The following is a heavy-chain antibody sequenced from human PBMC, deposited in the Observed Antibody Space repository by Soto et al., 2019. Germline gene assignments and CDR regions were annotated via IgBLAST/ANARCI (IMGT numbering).Heavy chain of an antibody. J-gene: IGHJ4*02. Sequence: ASVKVSCKASGYTFINYGISWVRQAPGQGLEWLGWINTYSDRTNYAQEFQGRVSMTTEKSTSTVYMELRSLRSGDTALYYCARDYTGRDYFDHWGQGSLVTVSS. CDR2: INTYSDRT. CDR3: ARDYTGRDYFDH. V-gene: IGHV1-18*04. CDR1: GYTFINYG. D-gene: IGHD2-8*02.